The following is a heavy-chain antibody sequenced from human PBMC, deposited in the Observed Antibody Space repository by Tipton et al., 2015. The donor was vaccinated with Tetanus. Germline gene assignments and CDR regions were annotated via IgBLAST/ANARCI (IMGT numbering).Heavy chain of an antibody. D-gene: IGHD3-3*01. Sequence: TLSLTCTVSGGSISSYYWTWIRQPPGKGLEWIGHIHYGGNTKYNPSLKSRVTISVDTSKNQFSLRLNSVSAADTAVYYCARGAIFGVLTYRAFDIWGQGTMVTVSS. V-gene: IGHV4-59*01. CDR3: ARGAIFGVLTYRAFDI. CDR1: GGSISSYY. CDR2: IHYGGNT. J-gene: IGHJ3*02.